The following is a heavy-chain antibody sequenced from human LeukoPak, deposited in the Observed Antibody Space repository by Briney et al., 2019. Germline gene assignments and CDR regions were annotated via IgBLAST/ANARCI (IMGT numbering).Heavy chain of an antibody. D-gene: IGHD3-3*01. CDR2: IIPIFGTA. Sequence: ASVKVSCKDSGGTFSSYAISWVRQAPGQGLEWMGGIIPIFGTANYAQKFQGRVTITTDESTSTAYMELSSLRSEDTAVYYCARGVSSFGSEYYFDYWGQGTLVTVSS. J-gene: IGHJ4*02. CDR1: GGTFSSYA. CDR3: ARGVSSFGSEYYFDY. V-gene: IGHV1-69*05.